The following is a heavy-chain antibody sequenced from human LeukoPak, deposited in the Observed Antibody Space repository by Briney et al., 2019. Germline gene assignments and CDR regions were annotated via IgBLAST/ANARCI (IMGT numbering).Heavy chain of an antibody. D-gene: IGHD3-16*02. CDR3: ARSRSLRLGELSLYYYYYYYMDV. J-gene: IGHJ6*03. CDR1: GGSISSSSYY. Sequence: SETLPLTCTVSGGSISSSSYYWGWIRQPPGKGLEWIGSIYYSGSTYYNPSLKSRVTISVDTSKNQFSLKLSSVTAADTAVYYCARSRSLRLGELSLYYYYYYYMDVWGKGTTVTVSS. CDR2: IYYSGST. V-gene: IGHV4-39*07.